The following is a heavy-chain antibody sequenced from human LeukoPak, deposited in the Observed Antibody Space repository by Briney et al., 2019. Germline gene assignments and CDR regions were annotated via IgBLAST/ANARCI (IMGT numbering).Heavy chain of an antibody. CDR1: GFTVSSNY. V-gene: IGHV3-53*01. J-gene: IGHJ4*02. D-gene: IGHD2-15*01. CDR2: IYSGGST. Sequence: PGGSLRLSCAASGFTVSSNYMSWVRQAPGKGLEWVSVIYSGGSTYYADSVKGRFTISRDNSKNTLCLQTNSLRAEDTAVYYCARAICSGGSCAIDYWGQGTLVTVSS. CDR3: ARAICSGGSCAIDY.